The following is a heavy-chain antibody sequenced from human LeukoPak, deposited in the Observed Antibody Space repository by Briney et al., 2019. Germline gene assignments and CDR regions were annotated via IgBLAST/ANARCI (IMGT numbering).Heavy chain of an antibody. D-gene: IGHD3-22*01. Sequence: SETLSLTCTFCVGSISSYYGSWIRQPPGKGLEWIGYIYYSWCTNYNPSLKSRVTISVDTSKNQFSLKLSSVTAADTAVYYCARGAYYYDSSGYYPGNFQHWGQGTLVTVSS. CDR2: IYYSWCT. J-gene: IGHJ1*01. V-gene: IGHV4-59*01. CDR1: VGSISSYY. CDR3: ARGAYYYDSSGYYPGNFQH.